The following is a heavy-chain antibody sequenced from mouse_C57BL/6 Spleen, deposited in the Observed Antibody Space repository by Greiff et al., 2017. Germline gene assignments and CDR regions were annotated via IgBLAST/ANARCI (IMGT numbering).Heavy chain of an antibody. D-gene: IGHD2-4*01. Sequence: QVQLQQPGAELVKPGASVKVSCKASGYTFTSYWMHWVKQRPGQGLEWIGRIHPSDSDTNYNQKFKGKATLTVDKSSSTAYMQLSSLTSEDSAVYYCAGSYDYDVRFAYWGQGTLVTVSA. J-gene: IGHJ3*01. CDR3: AGSYDYDVRFAY. CDR1: GYTFTSYW. CDR2: IHPSDSDT. V-gene: IGHV1-74*01.